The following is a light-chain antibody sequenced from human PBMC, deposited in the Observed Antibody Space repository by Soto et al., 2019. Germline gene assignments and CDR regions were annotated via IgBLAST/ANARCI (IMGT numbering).Light chain of an antibody. CDR1: QGVGNT. Sequence: ILMTQSPATLSVSPGERATPSARAIQGVGNTLAWYQQKPGQAPRLLIYDASTRATGIPARFSGSGSGTEFTLTISGLQSEDFAVYYCQQYNNWPPWTFGQGTKVEIK. V-gene: IGKV3-15*01. J-gene: IGKJ1*01. CDR3: QQYNNWPPWT. CDR2: DAS.